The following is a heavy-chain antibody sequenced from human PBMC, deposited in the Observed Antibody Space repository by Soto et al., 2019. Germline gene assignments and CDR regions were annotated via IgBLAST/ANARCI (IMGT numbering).Heavy chain of an antibody. Sequence: GASVKVSCKASGYSFTSLDINWVRQTTGQGLEWMGWMQPSSGRTGYAQRFQGRVTMTRDTSINTAYMELSSLTSDDTAFYYCARGVTAGVDYWGQGTLVTVSS. J-gene: IGHJ4*02. V-gene: IGHV1-8*01. CDR3: ARGVTAGVDY. CDR1: GYSFTSLD. D-gene: IGHD1-26*01. CDR2: MQPSSGRT.